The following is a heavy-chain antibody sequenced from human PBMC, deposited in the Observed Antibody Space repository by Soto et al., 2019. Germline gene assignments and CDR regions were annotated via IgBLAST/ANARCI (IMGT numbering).Heavy chain of an antibody. D-gene: IGHD1-20*01. J-gene: IGHJ5*02. V-gene: IGHV1-46*01. CDR1: GYTFTSYY. CDR3: ARDCSPLGINWNWFDP. Sequence: QVQLVQSGAEVKKPGASVKVSCKASGYTFTSYYMHWVRQAPGQGLEWMGIINPSGGSTSYAQKFPGRFTMSRDTSSRTVYMELSSLRSEDTAVYYCARDCSPLGINWNWFDPWGQGTLVTVSS. CDR2: INPSGGST.